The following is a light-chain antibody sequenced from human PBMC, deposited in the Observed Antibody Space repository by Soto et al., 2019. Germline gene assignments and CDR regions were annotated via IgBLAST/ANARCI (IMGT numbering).Light chain of an antibody. CDR3: QHYNSYSEA. Sequence: DIQRTQSPSTLSASVGDRVTITCRASQSTSSWLAWYQQKPGKAPKVLIYDVSSLESGVPSRFSGSGSGTEFTLTINSLQPDDFATYYCQHYNSYSEAFGQGTKVDIK. CDR2: DVS. V-gene: IGKV1-5*01. J-gene: IGKJ1*01. CDR1: QSTSSW.